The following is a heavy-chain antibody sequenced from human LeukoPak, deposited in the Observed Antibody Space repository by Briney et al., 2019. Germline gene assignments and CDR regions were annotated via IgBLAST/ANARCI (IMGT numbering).Heavy chain of an antibody. V-gene: IGHV4-38-2*02. CDR1: GYSISSGYY. J-gene: IGHJ4*02. CDR3: ARGDSSGYYAVDNFFDY. D-gene: IGHD3-22*01. Sequence: SETLSLTCTVSGYSISSGYYWGWIRQPPGKGLEWIGSIHHSGSTYYNPSLKSRVTISLDTSKNQFSLKLNSVTAADTAVYYCARGDSSGYYAVDNFFDYWGQGTLVTVSS. CDR2: IHHSGST.